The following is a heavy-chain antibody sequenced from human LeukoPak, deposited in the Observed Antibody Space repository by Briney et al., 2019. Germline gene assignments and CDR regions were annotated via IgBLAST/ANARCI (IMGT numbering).Heavy chain of an antibody. CDR3: ARVMSCGGDCYAED. Sequence: SVKVSCKASGGTFSSYAISWVRQAPGQGLEWMGGIIPIFGTANYAQKFQGRVTITADESTSTAYMELSSLRSEDTAVYYCARVMSCGGDCYAEDWGQGTLVTVSS. D-gene: IGHD2-21*02. CDR1: GGTFSSYA. J-gene: IGHJ4*02. V-gene: IGHV1-69*13. CDR2: IIPIFGTA.